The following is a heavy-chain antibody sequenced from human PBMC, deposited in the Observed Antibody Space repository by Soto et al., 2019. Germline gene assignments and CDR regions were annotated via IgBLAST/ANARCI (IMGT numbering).Heavy chain of an antibody. CDR2: IKEDGSEK. V-gene: IGHV3-7*01. Sequence: DVQLVESGGGLVQPGGSLTLSCAASGFTFSIYWMTWVRQAPGKGLEWVANIKEDGSEKYYVDSVKGRFTISRDNVENSVYIDMICLRAEDTAVYYCARKEYSSGWDGDALDLWGQGTMVTVSS. CDR1: GFTFSIYW. D-gene: IGHD6-19*01. CDR3: ARKEYSSGWDGDALDL. J-gene: IGHJ3*01.